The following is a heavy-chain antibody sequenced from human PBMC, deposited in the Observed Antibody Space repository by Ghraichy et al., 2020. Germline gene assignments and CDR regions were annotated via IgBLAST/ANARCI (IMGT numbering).Heavy chain of an antibody. V-gene: IGHV3-30*18. D-gene: IGHD2-2*01. CDR2: ISFDGSNK. CDR3: AKDQVADIVVVAAARGAFDI. CDR1: GFAFSSYA. J-gene: IGHJ3*02. Sequence: LSLTCAASGFAFSSYAMHWVRQAPGKGLEWVAVISFDGSNKHYGDSVKGRFTISRDNSKKTLYLQMSSLRAEDTAVYYCAKDQVADIVVVAAARGAFDIWGQGTMVTVSA.